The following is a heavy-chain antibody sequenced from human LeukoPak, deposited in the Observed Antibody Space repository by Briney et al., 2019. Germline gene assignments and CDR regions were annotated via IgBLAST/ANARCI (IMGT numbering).Heavy chain of an antibody. V-gene: IGHV3-23*01. D-gene: IGHD1-26*01. CDR1: GFIFSSYA. J-gene: IGHJ6*02. Sequence: PGGSLRLSCAASGFIFSSYAMSWVRQAPGKGLEWVSAIGGSGGSTNYADSVKGRFTISRDNSKNTLYLQMSSLRAEDTAVYYCAKHRGWELIRDYYYYYGMDVWGQGTTVTVSS. CDR2: IGGSGGST. CDR3: AKHRGWELIRDYYYYYGMDV.